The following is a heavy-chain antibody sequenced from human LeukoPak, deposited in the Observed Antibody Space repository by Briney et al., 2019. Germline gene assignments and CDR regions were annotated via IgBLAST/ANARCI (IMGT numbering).Heavy chain of an antibody. Sequence: SETLSLTCTVSGGSISSYYWSWIRQPPGKGLEWIGYIYYSGSTNYNPSLKSRVTISVDTSKNQFSLKLSSVTAADTAVYYCARYVERGGNWFDPWGQGTLVTVSS. CDR3: ARYVERGGNWFDP. CDR2: IYYSGST. J-gene: IGHJ5*02. CDR1: GGSISSYY. V-gene: IGHV4-59*01. D-gene: IGHD1-1*01.